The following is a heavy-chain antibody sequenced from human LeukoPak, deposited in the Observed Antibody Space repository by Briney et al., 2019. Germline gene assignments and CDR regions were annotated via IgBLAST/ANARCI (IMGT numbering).Heavy chain of an antibody. Sequence: GGSLRLSCAASGFTFSSYSMNWVRQAPGKGLEWVSSISSSSSYIYYADSVKGRFTISRDNAKNSLYLQMNSLRAEDTAVYYCARALAARPYYYYYMDVWGKGTTVTVSS. CDR1: GFTFSSYS. J-gene: IGHJ6*03. CDR2: ISSSSSYI. V-gene: IGHV3-21*01. D-gene: IGHD6-6*01. CDR3: ARALAARPYYYYYMDV.